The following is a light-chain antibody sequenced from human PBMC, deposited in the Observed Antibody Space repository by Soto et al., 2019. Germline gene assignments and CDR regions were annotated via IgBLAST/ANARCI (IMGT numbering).Light chain of an antibody. V-gene: IGKV3-15*01. CDR1: QSVSSY. CDR3: QQYNNWPFT. J-gene: IGKJ3*01. Sequence: EIVLTQSLATLSLYPGERATLSCRASQSVSSYLLWYQQKPGQAPRLLIYGASTRATGIPARFSGSGSGTEFTLTISSLQSEDFAVYYCQQYNNWPFTFGPGSKVDIK. CDR2: GAS.